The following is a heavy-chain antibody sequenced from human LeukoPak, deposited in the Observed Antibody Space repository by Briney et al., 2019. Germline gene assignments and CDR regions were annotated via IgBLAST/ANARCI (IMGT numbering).Heavy chain of an antibody. V-gene: IGHV3-11*04. CDR2: ISSSGSTI. CDR3: AELGITMIGGV. Sequence: GGSLRLSCAASAFTFSDNYMSWIRQAPGEGLEWVSYISSSGSTIYYADSVKGRFTISRDNAKNSLYLQMNSLRAEDTAVYYCAELGITMIGGVWGKGTTVTISS. CDR1: AFTFSDNY. J-gene: IGHJ6*04. D-gene: IGHD3-10*02.